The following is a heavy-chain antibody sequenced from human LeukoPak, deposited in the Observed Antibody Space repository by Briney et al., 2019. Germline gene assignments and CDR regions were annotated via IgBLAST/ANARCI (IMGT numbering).Heavy chain of an antibody. CDR3: ATDHCSSTSCYSLYP. D-gene: IGHD2-2*02. Sequence: LVASVKVSCKASGYTFTGYYMHWVRQAPGQGLEWMGWINPNSGGTNYAQKFQGRVTMTEDTSTDTAYMELSSLRSEDTAVYYCATDHCSSTSCYSLYPWGQGTLVTVSS. V-gene: IGHV1-2*03. CDR1: GYTFTGYY. J-gene: IGHJ5*02. CDR2: INPNSGGT.